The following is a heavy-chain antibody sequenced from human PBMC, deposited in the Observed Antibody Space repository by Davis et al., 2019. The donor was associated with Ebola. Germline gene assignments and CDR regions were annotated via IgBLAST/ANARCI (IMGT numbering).Heavy chain of an antibody. Sequence: PGGSLRLSCTASGFTLRNFAIHWVRQAPGKGLEWVAVISFDGNNKVYADSVKGRFTISRDDSKKTSSLQMNSLRAEDTAVYYCARARGTTDDYKDVWGKGTTVTVSS. CDR2: ISFDGNNK. D-gene: IGHD1-1*01. J-gene: IGHJ6*03. CDR1: GFTLRNFA. V-gene: IGHV3-30-3*01. CDR3: ARARGTTDDYKDV.